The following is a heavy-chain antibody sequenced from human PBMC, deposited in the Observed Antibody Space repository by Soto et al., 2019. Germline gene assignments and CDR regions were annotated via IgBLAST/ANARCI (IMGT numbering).Heavy chain of an antibody. CDR2: IYYSGST. V-gene: IGHV4-59*01. D-gene: IGHD2-2*01. Sequence: SETLSLTCTVSGGSISSYYWSWIRQPPGKGLEWIGYIYYSGSTNYNPSLKSRVTISVDTSKNQFSLKLSSVTAADTAVYYCARGRIVVVPAAPYNWFDPWGQGTLVTVSS. J-gene: IGHJ5*02. CDR3: ARGRIVVVPAAPYNWFDP. CDR1: GGSISSYY.